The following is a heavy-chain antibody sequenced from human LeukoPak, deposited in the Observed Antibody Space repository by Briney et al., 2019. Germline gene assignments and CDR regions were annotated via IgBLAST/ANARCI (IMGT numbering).Heavy chain of an antibody. J-gene: IGHJ4*02. V-gene: IGHV3-53*01. D-gene: IGHD3-10*01. Sequence: PGGSLRLSCAASGFTVSTNYMNWVRQTPGKGLEWVSVLYSGGSTYYADSVKGRFTISRDNSKNTLYLQMNSLRVEDTAVYYCARGVSSIDDFDYWGQGTLVTVSS. CDR3: ARGVSSIDDFDY. CDR1: GFTVSTNY. CDR2: LYSGGST.